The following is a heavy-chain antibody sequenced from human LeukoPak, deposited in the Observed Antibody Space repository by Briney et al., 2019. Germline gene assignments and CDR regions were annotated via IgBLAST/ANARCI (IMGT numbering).Heavy chain of an antibody. CDR1: GFTFSSYA. V-gene: IGHV3-23*01. Sequence: RPGGSLRLSCAASGFTFSSYAMSWVRQAPGKGLEWVSAISGSGGSTYYADSVKGRFTISRDNSKNTLYLQMNSLRAEDTAVYYCAKGLIEYSISGLIFDYWGQGTLVTVSS. CDR3: AKGLIEYSISGLIFDY. D-gene: IGHD6-6*01. CDR2: ISGSGGST. J-gene: IGHJ4*02.